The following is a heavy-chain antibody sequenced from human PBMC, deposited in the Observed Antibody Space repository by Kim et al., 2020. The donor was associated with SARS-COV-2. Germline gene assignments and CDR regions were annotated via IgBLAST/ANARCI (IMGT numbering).Heavy chain of an antibody. CDR1: GVSISGYY. J-gene: IGHJ4*02. Sequence: SETLSLTCTVSGVSISGYYWSWIRQPPGKGLEWIGYIYYSGSTNYNPSLKSRVTISVDTSKNQFSLKLTSVTAADTAVYFCARRVSAAGSKYYFDSWGQGTLVTVSS. CDR3: ARRVSAAGSKYYFDS. D-gene: IGHD6-13*01. CDR2: IYYSGST. V-gene: IGHV4-59*13.